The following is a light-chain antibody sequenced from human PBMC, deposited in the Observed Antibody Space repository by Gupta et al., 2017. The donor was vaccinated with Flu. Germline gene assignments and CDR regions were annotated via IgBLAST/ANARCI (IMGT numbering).Light chain of an antibody. CDR2: EVS. CDR1: QSIGIY. V-gene: IGKV1-39*01. Sequence: GDRVTITCRASQSIGIYLNWYHHKPGKAPKLLISEVSRLEKGVPSRFSGSGGGTEFTLTISSLQPEDFAAYYCQESYSYPPGLTFGGGTNV. CDR3: QESYSYPPGLT. J-gene: IGKJ4*01.